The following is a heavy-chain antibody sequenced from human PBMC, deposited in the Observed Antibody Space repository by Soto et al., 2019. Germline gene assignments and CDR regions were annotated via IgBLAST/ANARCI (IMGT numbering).Heavy chain of an antibody. D-gene: IGHD1-26*01. CDR1: GYTFTSYG. V-gene: IGHV1-18*01. CDR2: ISAYNGNT. J-gene: IGHJ4*02. Sequence: ASVKVSCKASGYTFTSYGISWVRQAPGQGLEWMGWISAYNGNTNYAQKLQGRVTMTTDTSTSTAYMELRSLRSDDTAVYYCARSPGARWETHFGYWGQGTLVTVSS. CDR3: ARSPGARWETHFGY.